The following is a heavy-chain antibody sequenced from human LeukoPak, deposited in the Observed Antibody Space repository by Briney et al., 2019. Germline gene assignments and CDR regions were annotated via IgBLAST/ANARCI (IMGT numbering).Heavy chain of an antibody. CDR3: ARDGIAAAGGNDY. J-gene: IGHJ4*02. D-gene: IGHD6-13*01. CDR1: GFTFSSDS. Sequence: GGSLRLSCAASGFTFSSDSMNWVRQAPGKGLEWVSSISSSSSYIYYADSVKGRFTISRDNAKNSLYLQMNSLRAEDTAVYYCARDGIAAAGGNDYWGQGTLVTVSS. CDR2: ISSSSSYI. V-gene: IGHV3-21*01.